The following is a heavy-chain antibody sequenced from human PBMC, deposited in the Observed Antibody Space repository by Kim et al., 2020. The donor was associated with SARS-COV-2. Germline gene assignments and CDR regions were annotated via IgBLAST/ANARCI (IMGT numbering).Heavy chain of an antibody. CDR2: IDPSDSYT. J-gene: IGHJ3*02. Sequence: GESLKISCKGSGYSFTSYWISWVRQMPGKGLEWMGRIDPSDSYTNYSPSFQGHVTISADKSISTAYLQWSSLKASDTAMYYCARHRTPRDDVDAFDIWGQGTMVTVSS. CDR1: GYSFTSYW. CDR3: ARHRTPRDDVDAFDI. D-gene: IGHD1-1*01. V-gene: IGHV5-10-1*01.